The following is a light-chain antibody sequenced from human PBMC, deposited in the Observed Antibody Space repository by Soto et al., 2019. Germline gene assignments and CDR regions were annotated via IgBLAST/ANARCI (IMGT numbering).Light chain of an antibody. CDR3: XXXNXWXRT. V-gene: IGKV3-15*01. CDR2: GAS. Sequence: EIVMTQSPATRSVSPGERATLSCRASQSVSSNLAWYQQKPGQAPRLLIYGASTRATGIPARFSGSVSGTEGTLTISRLKXEDGSVYXXXXXNXWXRTFCQGTKVDIK. J-gene: IGKJ1*01. CDR1: QSVSSN.